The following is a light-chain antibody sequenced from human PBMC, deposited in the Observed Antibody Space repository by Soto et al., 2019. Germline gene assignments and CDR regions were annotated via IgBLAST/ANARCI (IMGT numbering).Light chain of an antibody. CDR1: SSDVGAYNS. CDR3: SSYTSTDTPV. CDR2: DVS. J-gene: IGLJ1*01. Sequence: QSALTQPASVSGSPGQSITISCTGTSSDVGAYNSVSWYQQHPGKAPKLIIYDVSYRPSGVSNRFSGSKSGNTASLTISGLQVEDGADYYCSSYTSTDTPVFGTGTKVTVL. V-gene: IGLV2-14*01.